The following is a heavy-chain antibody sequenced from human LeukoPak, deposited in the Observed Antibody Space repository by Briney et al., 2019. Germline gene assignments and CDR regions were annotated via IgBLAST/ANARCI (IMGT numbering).Heavy chain of an antibody. CDR3: ANAVQWLDPFYFDY. CDR2: ISGSGGST. V-gene: IGHV3-23*01. Sequence: GGSLRLSCAASGFTFSSYAMSWVRQAPGKGLEWVSAISGSGGSTYYADSVKVRFSISRDNYKNTLYLQMNSLRAEDTAVYYCANAVQWLDPFYFDYWGQGTLVTVSS. J-gene: IGHJ4*02. CDR1: GFTFSSYA. D-gene: IGHD6-19*01.